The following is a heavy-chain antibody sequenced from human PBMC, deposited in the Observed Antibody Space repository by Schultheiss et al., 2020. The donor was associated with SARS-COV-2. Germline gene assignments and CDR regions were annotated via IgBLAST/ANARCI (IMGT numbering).Heavy chain of an antibody. D-gene: IGHD4-17*01. J-gene: IGHJ6*02. Sequence: SVKVSCKASGYTFTSYGISWVRQAPGQGLEWMGGIIPIFGTANYAQKFQGRVTITADESTSTAYMELSSLRSEDTAVYYCARALNLYGDYRNYYYGMDVWGQGTTVTVSS. CDR1: GYTFTSYG. CDR2: IIPIFGTA. CDR3: ARALNLYGDYRNYYYGMDV. V-gene: IGHV1-69*13.